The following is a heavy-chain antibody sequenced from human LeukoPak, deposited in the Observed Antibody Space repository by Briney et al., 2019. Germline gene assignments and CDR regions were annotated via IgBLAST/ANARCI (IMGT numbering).Heavy chain of an antibody. Sequence: GGSLRLSCAASGFTFSSYAMSWVRQAPGKGLEWVSAISGSGGSTYYADSVKGRFTISRDNSKNTLYLQMNSLRAEDTAVYYCASYSSGWRGYFYYGMDVWGQGTTVTVSS. CDR1: GFTFSSYA. CDR3: ASYSSGWRGYFYYGMDV. V-gene: IGHV3-23*01. D-gene: IGHD6-19*01. CDR2: ISGSGGST. J-gene: IGHJ6*02.